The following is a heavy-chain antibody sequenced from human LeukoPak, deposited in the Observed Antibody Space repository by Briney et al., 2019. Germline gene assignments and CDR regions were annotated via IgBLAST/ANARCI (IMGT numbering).Heavy chain of an antibody. CDR2: IRESGGGT. V-gene: IGHV3-23*01. D-gene: IGHD3-10*01. CDR3: AKRGVVIRGILIMGFHKPAYYFDY. CDR1: GLTFSNYD. J-gene: IGHJ4*02. Sequence: PGGSLRLSCVVSGLTFSNYDMRWVRQAPGKGLEWVSGIRESGGGTNYADSVKGRFTISKDNSMNTVYLQMNSPRAEDTAVYFCAKRGVVIRGILIMGFHKPAYYFDYWGQGILVTVSS.